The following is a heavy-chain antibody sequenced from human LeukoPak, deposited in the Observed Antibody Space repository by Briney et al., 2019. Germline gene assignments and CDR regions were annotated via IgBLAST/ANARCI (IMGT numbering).Heavy chain of an antibody. CDR1: GYTFTKYV. J-gene: IGHJ4*02. CDR2: INAGNGDT. D-gene: IGHD2-21*01. CDR3: ARDDCGDTCYPGGY. V-gene: IGHV1-3*01. Sequence: ASVKVSCKASGYTFTKYVVHWVRQAPGQRPEWMGWINAGNGDTKYSQNFQDRVTITRDTSANAAYMELSSLTSEDTALYYCARDDCGDTCYPGGYWGQGTLVTVSS.